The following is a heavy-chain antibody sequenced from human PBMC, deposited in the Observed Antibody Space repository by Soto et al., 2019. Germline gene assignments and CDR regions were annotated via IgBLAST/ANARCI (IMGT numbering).Heavy chain of an antibody. CDR2: FNPKNGNT. D-gene: IGHD6-6*01. V-gene: IGHV1-18*01. CDR1: GYTFTNYG. Sequence: ASVKVSCKASGYTFTNYGINWLRQALGQGIEWMGWFNPKNGNTNYAQTFEGRLTLTTDTSTSTAFMELSSLRSEDTAVYYCARDLGSSIGYYYGMEVWGQGTTVTVSS. CDR3: ARDLGSSIGYYYGMEV. J-gene: IGHJ6*01.